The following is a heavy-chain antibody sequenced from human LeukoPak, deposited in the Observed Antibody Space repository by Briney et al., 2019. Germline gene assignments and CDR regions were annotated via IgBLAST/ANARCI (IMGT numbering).Heavy chain of an antibody. D-gene: IGHD1-26*01. J-gene: IGHJ4*02. CDR3: TYSGSYYPDY. CDR1: GGSFSGYY. V-gene: IGHV4-34*01. Sequence: SETLSLTCAVYGGSFSGYYWSWIRQPPGKGLEWIGEINHSGSTNYNPSLKSRVTISVDTSKNQFSLKLSSVTAADTAVYYCTYSGSYYPDYWGQGTLVTVSS. CDR2: INHSGST.